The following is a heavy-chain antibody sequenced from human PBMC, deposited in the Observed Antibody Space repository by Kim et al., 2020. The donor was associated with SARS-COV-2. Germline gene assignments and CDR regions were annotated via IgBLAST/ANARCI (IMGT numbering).Heavy chain of an antibody. Sequence: SKSYAQKCQGRVTMTRDTSTSTVYMELSSLRSEDTAVYYCARDIGGMDVWGQGTTVTVSS. J-gene: IGHJ6*02. CDR2: SK. CDR3: ARDIGGMDV. V-gene: IGHV1-46*01. D-gene: IGHD3-16*02.